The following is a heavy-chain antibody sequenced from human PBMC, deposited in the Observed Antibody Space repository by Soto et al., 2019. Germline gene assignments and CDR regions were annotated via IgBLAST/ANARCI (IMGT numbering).Heavy chain of an antibody. Sequence: PGESLKISCKGSGYSFTSYWITWVRQMPGKGLEWMGRIDPSDSYTNYSPSFQGHVTISADKSISTAYLQWSSLQASDTAMYYCASTGYSSSWYSAFDIWGQGTMVTVSS. J-gene: IGHJ3*02. CDR3: ASTGYSSSWYSAFDI. CDR1: GYSFTSYW. D-gene: IGHD6-13*01. V-gene: IGHV5-10-1*01. CDR2: IDPSDSYT.